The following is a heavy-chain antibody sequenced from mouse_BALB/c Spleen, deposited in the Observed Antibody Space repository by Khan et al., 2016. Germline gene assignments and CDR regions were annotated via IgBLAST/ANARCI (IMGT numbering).Heavy chain of an antibody. CDR2: ISSGGSYT. Sequence: EVELVESGGGLVKPGGSLKLSCAASGFTFSSYAMSWVRQTPEKRLEWVATISSGGSYTYYPDSVQGRFTISRDNAKNTRYLQMSSLRSEDTAMYCCVSLTTVVAWDYVMDYWGQGTSVTVSS. CDR3: VSLTTVVAWDYVMDY. D-gene: IGHD1-1*01. J-gene: IGHJ4*01. CDR1: GFTFSSYA. V-gene: IGHV5-9-3*01.